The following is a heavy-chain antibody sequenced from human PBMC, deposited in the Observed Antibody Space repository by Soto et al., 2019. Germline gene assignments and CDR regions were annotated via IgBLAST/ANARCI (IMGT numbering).Heavy chain of an antibody. CDR3: TRDGDGRMTKNPYYYYGMDV. J-gene: IGHJ6*02. CDR1: GGSISGYY. CDR2: VYSSGGA. D-gene: IGHD2-21*02. V-gene: IGHV4-59*01. Sequence: PSETLSLTCTVSGGSISGYYWSWIRQPPGKGLEWLGNVYSSGGAKYNPSVKRRVYISVDTSKNQFSLNLSSVTAADTAVYYCTRDGDGRMTKNPYYYYGMDVWGPGITVTVSS.